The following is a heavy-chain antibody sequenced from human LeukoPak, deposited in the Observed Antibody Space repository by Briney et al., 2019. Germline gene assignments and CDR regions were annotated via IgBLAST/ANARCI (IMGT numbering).Heavy chain of an antibody. D-gene: IGHD1-1*01. V-gene: IGHV1-18*01. Sequence: ASVKVSCKASGYTFTSYGISWVRQAPGQGLEWMGWISAYNGNTNYAQKLQGRVTMTTDTSTSTAYMELRSLGSDGTAVYYCARTQGWNDDLYYHGMDVWGQGTTVTVSS. J-gene: IGHJ6*02. CDR3: ARTQGWNDDLYYHGMDV. CDR2: ISAYNGNT. CDR1: GYTFTSYG.